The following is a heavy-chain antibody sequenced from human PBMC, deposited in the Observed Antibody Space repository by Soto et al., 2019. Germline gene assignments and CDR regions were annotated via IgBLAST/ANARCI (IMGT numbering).Heavy chain of an antibody. V-gene: IGHV3-21*01. Sequence: EVQLVESGGGLVKPGGSLRLSCAASGFTFSSYSMNWVRQAPGKGLEWVSSIGSSSTYIYYADSVKGRFTISRDNAKNSLYLQMNSLRAEDTAMYYCAREETYYYDSSGYYPDYWGQGTLVIVSS. CDR2: IGSSSTYI. CDR1: GFTFSSYS. J-gene: IGHJ4*02. D-gene: IGHD3-22*01. CDR3: AREETYYYDSSGYYPDY.